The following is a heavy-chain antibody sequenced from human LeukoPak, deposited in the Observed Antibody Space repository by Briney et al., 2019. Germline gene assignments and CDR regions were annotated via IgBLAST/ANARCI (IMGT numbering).Heavy chain of an antibody. Sequence: ASVKVSCKASGYSFTGYYLHWVRQAPGQGLEWMGWVNSNSGGTNYAQKFQGRVTMTRDTSITTAYMELSRLRSDDTAVYYCARGTMVRGVDVDYWGQGTLVTVSS. D-gene: IGHD3-10*01. V-gene: IGHV1-2*02. CDR2: VNSNSGGT. CDR1: GYSFTGYY. CDR3: ARGTMVRGVDVDY. J-gene: IGHJ4*02.